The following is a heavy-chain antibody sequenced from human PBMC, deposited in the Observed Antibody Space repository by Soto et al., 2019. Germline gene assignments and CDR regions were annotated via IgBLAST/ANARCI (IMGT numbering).Heavy chain of an antibody. CDR3: ARGPRGYVYYHGMDV. CDR1: GGSISSYY. J-gene: IGHJ6*02. D-gene: IGHD3-10*01. CDR2: IDTSGTT. V-gene: IGHV4-4*07. Sequence: PSHTLSLTCTVSGGSISSYYVSWIRQSAGKGLVWIGRIDTSGTTNYNPSLKSRVTRSVDASKNHFSLNLSSVTAADTAVYYGARGPRGYVYYHGMDVSARGTTVPVSS.